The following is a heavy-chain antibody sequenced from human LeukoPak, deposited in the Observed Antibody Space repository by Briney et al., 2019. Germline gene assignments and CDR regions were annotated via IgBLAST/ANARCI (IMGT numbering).Heavy chain of an antibody. CDR1: GGSISSGGYY. CDR3: ARGLRFSWHFQH. J-gene: IGHJ1*01. D-gene: IGHD3-3*01. V-gene: IGHV4-30-2*01. CDR2: IYHSGST. Sequence: SETLSLTCTVSGGSISSGGYYWSWIRQPPGKGLEWIGYIYHSGSTYYNPSLKSRVTISVDRSKNQFSLKLSSVTAADTAVYYCARGLRFSWHFQHWGQGTLVTVSS.